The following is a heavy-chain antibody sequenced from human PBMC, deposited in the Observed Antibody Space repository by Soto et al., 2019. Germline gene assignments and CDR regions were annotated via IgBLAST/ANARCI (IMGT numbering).Heavy chain of an antibody. CDR1: GGSISSSSYY. Sequence: SETLSLTCIVSGGSISSSSYYWGWIRQPPGQGLAWIGSIYYSGSTYYNPSLKRRVTISVDTAKNHFSLQLSSVTAADTAVFYCERDRARNWFDPWGQGTLVTVSS. J-gene: IGHJ5*02. V-gene: IGHV4-39*02. CDR2: IYYSGST. CDR3: ERDRARNWFDP.